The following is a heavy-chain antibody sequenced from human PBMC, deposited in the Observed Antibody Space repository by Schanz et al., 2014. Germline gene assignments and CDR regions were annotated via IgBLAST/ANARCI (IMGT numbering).Heavy chain of an antibody. CDR3: ARSGSSNWYFFDY. CDR1: GFTFSDYY. V-gene: IGHV3-11*05. J-gene: IGHJ4*02. D-gene: IGHD6-13*01. CDR2: ISGSSIHK. Sequence: QVYLVESGGDLVKPGGSPRLSCAASGFTFSDYYMAWIRQAPGKGLEWVSHISGSSIHKNYADSVKGRFSISRDNGETSVYLQINSLRVEDTAVYYCARSGSSNWYFFDYWGQGTLVTVSS.